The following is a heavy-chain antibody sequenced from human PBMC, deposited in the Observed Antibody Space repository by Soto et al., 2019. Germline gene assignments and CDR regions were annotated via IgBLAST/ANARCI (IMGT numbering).Heavy chain of an antibody. CDR1: GFTFSSYA. J-gene: IGHJ6*02. V-gene: IGHV3-30-3*01. Sequence: QVQLVESGEGVVRPGRSLRLYCAASGFTFSSYAMHWVRQAPGKGLEWVAVISYDGSNKYYADSVKGRFTISRDNSKNTLYLQMNSLRAEDTAVYYCAREVDYYYYGMDVWGQGTLVTVSS. D-gene: IGHD1-26*01. CDR3: AREVDYYYYGMDV. CDR2: ISYDGSNK.